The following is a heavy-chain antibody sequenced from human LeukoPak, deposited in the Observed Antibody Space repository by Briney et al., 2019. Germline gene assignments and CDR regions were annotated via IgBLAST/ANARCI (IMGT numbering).Heavy chain of an antibody. CDR2: IWYDGSNK. CDR3: ARRDRYYYDSSGYIDPFDY. V-gene: IGHV3-33*01. D-gene: IGHD3-22*01. J-gene: IGHJ4*02. CDR1: GFTFSSYG. Sequence: GGSLRLSCAASGFTFSSYGMHWVRQAPGKGLEWVAVIWYDGSNKYYADSVKGRFTISRDNSKNTLYLQMNSLRAEDPAVYYCARRDRYYYDSSGYIDPFDYWGQGALVTVSS.